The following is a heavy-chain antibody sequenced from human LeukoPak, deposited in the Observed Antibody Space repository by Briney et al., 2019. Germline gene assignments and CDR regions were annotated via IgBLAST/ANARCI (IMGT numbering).Heavy chain of an antibody. V-gene: IGHV3-23*01. Sequence: GGSLRLSCAASGFTFSSYAVSWVRQAPGKGLEWVSVISAGGDGTYYADPVKGRFTISRDNSKNTLYLQMNSLRAEDTAQYFCAKSLLTTATGTGRAFDIWGQGTMVTVSS. CDR2: ISAGGDGT. J-gene: IGHJ3*02. D-gene: IGHD1-1*01. CDR1: GFTFSSYA. CDR3: AKSLLTTATGTGRAFDI.